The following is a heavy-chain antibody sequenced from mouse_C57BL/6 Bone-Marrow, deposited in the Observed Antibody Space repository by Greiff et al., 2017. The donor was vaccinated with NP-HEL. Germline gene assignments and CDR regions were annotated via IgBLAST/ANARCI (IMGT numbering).Heavy chain of an antibody. CDR2: IRNKANGFTT. D-gene: IGHD1-1*01. CDR3: ARCCYYYGSWYFDV. V-gene: IGHV7-3*01. Sequence: EVKVVESGGGLVQPGGSLSLSCAASGFTFTDYYMSWVRQPPGKALEWLGFIRNKANGFTTEYSASVKGRFTISRDNSQSIIYLQMNGLRAEDSATYYCARCCYYYGSWYFDVWGTGTTVTVSS. J-gene: IGHJ1*03. CDR1: GFTFTDYY.